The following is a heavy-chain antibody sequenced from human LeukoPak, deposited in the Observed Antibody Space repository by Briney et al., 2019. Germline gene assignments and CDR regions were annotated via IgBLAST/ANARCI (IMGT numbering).Heavy chain of an antibody. CDR2: INPKRGVT. Sequence: GASVKVSCKASGYTFTDYYIHWMRQAPGQGLEWMGWINPKRGVTTCAQKFQGRVTMTRDTSITTAYMELTRLRSDDTTIYYCARERNYGDYGNAFDVWGQGTKVTVSS. D-gene: IGHD4-17*01. CDR3: ARERNYGDYGNAFDV. J-gene: IGHJ3*01. CDR1: GYTFTDYY. V-gene: IGHV1-2*02.